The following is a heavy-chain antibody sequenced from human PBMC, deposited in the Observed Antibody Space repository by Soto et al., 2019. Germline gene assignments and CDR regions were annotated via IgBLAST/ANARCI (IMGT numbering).Heavy chain of an antibody. CDR1: GFTFDDYA. CDR2: ISWNSGSI. CDR3: AKSSHGIGGTLAY. V-gene: IGHV3-9*01. D-gene: IGHD3-10*01. J-gene: IGHJ4*02. Sequence: PGGSLRLSCAASGFTFDDYAMHWVRQAPGKGLEWVSGISWNSGSIGYADSVKGRFTISRDNAKNSLYLQMNSLRAEDTALYYCAKSSHGIGGTLAYWGQGTLVTVSS.